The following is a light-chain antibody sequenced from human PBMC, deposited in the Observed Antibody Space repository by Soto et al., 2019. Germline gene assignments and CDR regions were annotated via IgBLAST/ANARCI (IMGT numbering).Light chain of an antibody. CDR1: QDINRW. CDR2: VAS. Sequence: DIQMTQSPSSVSASVGDRVTITCRASQDINRWLAWYQQKPGKAPKLLIYVASSLQSGVPSRFSGCGSGTDFTLTISSLQPEDSATYYCQQASIFPLTFGGGTKVEI. CDR3: QQASIFPLT. V-gene: IGKV1-12*01. J-gene: IGKJ4*01.